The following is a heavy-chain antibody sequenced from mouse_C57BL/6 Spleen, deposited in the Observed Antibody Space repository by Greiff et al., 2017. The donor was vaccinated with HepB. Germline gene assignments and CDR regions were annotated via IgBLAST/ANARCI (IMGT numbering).Heavy chain of an antibody. J-gene: IGHJ4*01. V-gene: IGHV1-50*01. CDR2: IDPSDSYT. Sequence: QVQLQQPGAELVKPGASVKLSCKASGYTFTSYWMQWVNQRPGQGLEWIGEIDPSDSYTNYNQKFKGKATLTVDTSSSTAYMQLSSLTSEDSAVYYCARVIEVIRSAMDYWCQGTSATVSS. CDR1: GYTFTSYW. CDR3: ARVIEVIRSAMDY. D-gene: IGHD1-1*01.